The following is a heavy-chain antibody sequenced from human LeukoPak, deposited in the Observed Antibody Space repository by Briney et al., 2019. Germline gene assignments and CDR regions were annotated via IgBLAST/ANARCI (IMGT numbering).Heavy chain of an antibody. V-gene: IGHV3-48*04. D-gene: IGHD4-23*01. Sequence: PAGGSLRLSCAASGFTFSSYSMNWVRQAPGKGLEWVSYISSSSSTIYYADSVKGRFTIPRDNAKNSLYLQMNSLRAEDTAVYYCARIAPFTYGGPLNYFDYWGQGTLVTVSS. CDR3: ARIAPFTYGGPLNYFDY. CDR2: ISSSSSTI. CDR1: GFTFSSYS. J-gene: IGHJ4*02.